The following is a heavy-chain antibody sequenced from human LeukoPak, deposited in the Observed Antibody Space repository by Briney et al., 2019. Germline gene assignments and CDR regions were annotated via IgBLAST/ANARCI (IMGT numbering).Heavy chain of an antibody. CDR3: ASQIVVLTTATPFDY. D-gene: IGHD2-15*01. CDR2: ISYEGSNK. V-gene: IGHV3-30-3*01. J-gene: IGHJ4*02. CDR1: GFTFSKYA. Sequence: GGSLRLSCAASGFTFSKYAMHWVRQAPGKGLEWVAGISYEGSNKYYADFVKGRFTISRDNSKNTLYLQMNSLRGEDTAVYYCASQIVVLTTATPFDYWGQGTLVTVSA.